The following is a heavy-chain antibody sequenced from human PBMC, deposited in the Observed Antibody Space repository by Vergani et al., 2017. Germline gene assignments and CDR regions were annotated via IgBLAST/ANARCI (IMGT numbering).Heavy chain of an antibody. Sequence: QVQLVESGGGVVQPGGSLRLSCAASGFTFSSYGTYWVCQGRSKGLEWVAFIRFDGSNKYYADSVKGLFTFSRDNSKNTLYLQMNSLRAEDTVVYYCAKERGESGYSYGYYDYWGQGTLVTVSS. CDR3: AKERGESGYSYGYYDY. V-gene: IGHV3-30*02. CDR1: GFTFSSYG. CDR2: IRFDGSNK. J-gene: IGHJ4*02. D-gene: IGHD5-18*01.